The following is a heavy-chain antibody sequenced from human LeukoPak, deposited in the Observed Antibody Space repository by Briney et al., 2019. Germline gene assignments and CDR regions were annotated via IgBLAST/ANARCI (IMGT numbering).Heavy chain of an antibody. CDR3: ARGLDSGTYYFDY. CDR2: INHSGST. CDR1: GGSFSGYY. D-gene: IGHD1-1*01. V-gene: IGHV4-34*01. Sequence: SETLSLTCAVYGGSFSGYYWSWIRQPPGKGLEWIGEINHSGSTNYNPSLKSRVTISVDTSKNQFSLKLSSVTAADTAVYYCARGLDSGTYYFDYWGRGTLVTVSS. J-gene: IGHJ4*02.